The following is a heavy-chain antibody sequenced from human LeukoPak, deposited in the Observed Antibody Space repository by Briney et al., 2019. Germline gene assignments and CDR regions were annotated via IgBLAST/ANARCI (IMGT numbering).Heavy chain of an antibody. CDR3: ARDRYSSSWDFPFLLLDY. Sequence: PGGSLRLSCAASGFTFSSYAMHWVRQAPGKGLEWVAVISYDGSNKYYADSVKGRFTISRDNSKNTLYLQMNSLRAEDTAVYYCARDRYSSSWDFPFLLLDYWGQGTLVTVSS. D-gene: IGHD6-13*01. CDR1: GFTFSSYA. J-gene: IGHJ4*02. CDR2: ISYDGSNK. V-gene: IGHV3-30-3*01.